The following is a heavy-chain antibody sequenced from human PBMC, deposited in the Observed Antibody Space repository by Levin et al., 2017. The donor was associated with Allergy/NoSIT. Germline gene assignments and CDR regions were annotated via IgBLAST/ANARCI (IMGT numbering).Heavy chain of an antibody. V-gene: IGHV3-30*18. CDR2: ISSDGRNK. CDR1: GFTFSSYG. CDR3: AKAPYTTYDRIDY. Sequence: PGGSLRLSCAASGFTFSSYGMHWVRQAPGKGLDWVAVISSDGRNKYYADSVKGRFTISRDSSQNTLYLQMDSLRTEDTAVYYCAKAPYTTYDRIDYWGQGTLVTVSS. D-gene: IGHD2/OR15-2a*01. J-gene: IGHJ4*02.